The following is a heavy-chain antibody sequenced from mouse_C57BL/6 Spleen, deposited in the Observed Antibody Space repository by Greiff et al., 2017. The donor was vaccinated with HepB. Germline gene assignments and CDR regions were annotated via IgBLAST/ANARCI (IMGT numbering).Heavy chain of an antibody. Sequence: EVQLQQSVAELVRPGASVKLSCTASGFNIKNTYMHWVKQRPEQGLEWIGRIDPANGNTKYAPKFQGKATITADTSSNTAYLQLSSLTSEHTAIYYCARGYYGSSYLFDYWGQGTTLTVSS. CDR1: GFNIKNTY. J-gene: IGHJ2*01. D-gene: IGHD1-1*01. V-gene: IGHV14-3*01. CDR3: ARGYYGSSYLFDY. CDR2: IDPANGNT.